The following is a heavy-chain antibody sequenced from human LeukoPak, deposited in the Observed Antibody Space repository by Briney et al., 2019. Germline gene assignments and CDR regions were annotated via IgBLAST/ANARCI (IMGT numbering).Heavy chain of an antibody. D-gene: IGHD2-15*01. Sequence: ASVKVSCKASGGTFSSYAISWVRQAPGQGLEWMGWISAYNGNTNYAQKLQGRVTMTTDTSTSTAYMELRSLRSDDTAVYYCARLGCSGGSCYDAFDIWGQGTMVTVSS. J-gene: IGHJ3*02. CDR3: ARLGCSGGSCYDAFDI. CDR2: ISAYNGNT. V-gene: IGHV1-18*01. CDR1: GGTFSSYA.